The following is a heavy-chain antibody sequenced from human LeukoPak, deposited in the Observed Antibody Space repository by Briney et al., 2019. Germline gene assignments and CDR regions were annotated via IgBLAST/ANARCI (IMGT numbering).Heavy chain of an antibody. V-gene: IGHV3-48*03. CDR1: GFSFSSYE. CDR3: ARGQWLVRGVYFDY. D-gene: IGHD6-19*01. CDR2: ISASGSTV. J-gene: IGHJ4*02. Sequence: GGSLRRSCAASGFSFSSYEMNWVRQAPGKGLVWVSYISASGSTVYYADSVKGRFTFSRDNSKNLLYLQMNSLRAEDTAVYYCARGQWLVRGVYFDYWGQGILVSVAS.